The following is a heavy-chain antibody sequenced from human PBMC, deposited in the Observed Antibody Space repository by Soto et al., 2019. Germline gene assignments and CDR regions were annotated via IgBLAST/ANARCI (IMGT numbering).Heavy chain of an antibody. Sequence: GDSLKISCKGSGYSFTSYWISWVRQMPGKGLEWMGRIDPSDSYTNYSPSFQGHVTISADKSISTAYLQWSSLKASDTAMYYCARQGITGTPGYGMDAWGQGTTVTVS. CDR2: IDPSDSYT. D-gene: IGHD1-20*01. CDR3: ARQGITGTPGYGMDA. CDR1: GYSFTSYW. J-gene: IGHJ6*02. V-gene: IGHV5-10-1*01.